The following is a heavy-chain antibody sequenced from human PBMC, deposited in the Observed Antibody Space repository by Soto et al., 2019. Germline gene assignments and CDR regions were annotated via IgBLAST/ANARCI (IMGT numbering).Heavy chain of an antibody. D-gene: IGHD3-10*01. J-gene: IGHJ6*02. V-gene: IGHV1-18*01. CDR1: GYTFTSYG. Sequence: GASVKVSCKASGYTFTSYGISWVRQAPGQGLEWMGWISAYNGNTDYAQKFRGRVTITGNTSISTAYLDLSSLRSEDTAVYYCASQGEGSYYYGSGSYYYYYYGMDVWGQGTTVTVSS. CDR3: ASQGEGSYYYGSGSYYYYYYGMDV. CDR2: ISAYNGNT.